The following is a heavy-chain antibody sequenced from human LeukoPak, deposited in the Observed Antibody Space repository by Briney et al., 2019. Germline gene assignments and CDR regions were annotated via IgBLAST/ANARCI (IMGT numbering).Heavy chain of an antibody. CDR3: ARDSGDFWSGYTPYFDY. CDR1: GGSISSYY. Sequence: SETLSLTCTVSGGSISSYYWSWIRQPAGKGLEWIGRIYTSGSTNYNPSLKSRVTMSVDTSKIQFSLKLSSVTAADTAVYYCARDSGDFWSGYTPYFDYWGQGTLVTVSS. J-gene: IGHJ4*02. D-gene: IGHD3-3*01. V-gene: IGHV4-4*07. CDR2: IYTSGST.